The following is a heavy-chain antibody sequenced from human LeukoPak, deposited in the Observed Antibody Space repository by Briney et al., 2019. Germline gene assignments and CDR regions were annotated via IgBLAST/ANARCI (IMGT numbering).Heavy chain of an antibody. J-gene: IGHJ4*02. D-gene: IGHD2-15*01. CDR1: GGSISSYY. Sequence: SETLSLTCTVSGGSISSYYWSWIRQPPGKGLEWIGYMYYSGSTNYNPSLKSRVTISVDTSKNQFSLKLRSVTAADTAVYYCARGRGWWPPFDYWGQGTLVTVSS. CDR2: MYYSGST. CDR3: ARGRGWWPPFDY. V-gene: IGHV4-59*01.